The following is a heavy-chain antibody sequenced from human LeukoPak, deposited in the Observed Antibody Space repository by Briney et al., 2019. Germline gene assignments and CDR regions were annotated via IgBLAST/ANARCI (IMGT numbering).Heavy chain of an antibody. V-gene: IGHV3-48*03. J-gene: IGHJ4*02. Sequence: GGSLRLSCAASGFTFSSYEMNWVRQAPGKGLEWVSYISSSGSTIYYADSVKGRFTISRDNAKNSLYLQMNSLRAEDTAVYYCARAHHMVRGAFDYWGQGTLVTVSS. D-gene: IGHD3-10*01. CDR2: ISSSGSTI. CDR3: ARAHHMVRGAFDY. CDR1: GFTFSSYE.